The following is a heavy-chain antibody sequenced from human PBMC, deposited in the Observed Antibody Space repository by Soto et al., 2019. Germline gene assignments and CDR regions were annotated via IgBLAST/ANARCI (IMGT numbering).Heavy chain of an antibody. CDR3: ARGDYNYDLY. D-gene: IGHD3-16*01. CDR2: IYYSGST. Sequence: SETLSLTCTVSGGSISSGDYYWSWSRQPPGKGLEWIGHIYYSGSTYYNPSLKSRVTISVDTSKNQFSLKLSSVTAADTAVYYCARGDYNYDLYWGQGTLVTVSS. J-gene: IGHJ4*02. V-gene: IGHV4-30-4*01. CDR1: GGSISSGDYY.